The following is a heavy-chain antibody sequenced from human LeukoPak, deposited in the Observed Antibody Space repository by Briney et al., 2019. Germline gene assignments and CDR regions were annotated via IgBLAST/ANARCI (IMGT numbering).Heavy chain of an antibody. CDR1: GYIFTSYD. CDR2: MNPNSGNT. V-gene: IGHV1-8*03. CDR3: ARARRVGERFWFDP. Sequence: ASVKVSCKASGYIFTSYDINWVRQATGQGLEWMGWMNPNSGNTGYARKFQGRVTITRNTSISTAYMELSSLRSEDTAVYYCARARRVGERFWFDPWGQGTLVTVSS. D-gene: IGHD3-10*01. J-gene: IGHJ5*02.